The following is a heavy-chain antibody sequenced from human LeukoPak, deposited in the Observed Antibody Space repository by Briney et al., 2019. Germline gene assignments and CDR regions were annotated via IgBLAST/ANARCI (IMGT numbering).Heavy chain of an antibody. CDR3: ARDSSYYDSSGYYPPDY. D-gene: IGHD3-22*01. J-gene: IGHJ4*02. V-gene: IGHV3-33*01. Sequence: PGGSLRLSCAASGFTFSSYGMHWVRQAPGKGLEWVAVIWYDGSNKYYADSVKGRFTISRDNSKNTLYLQMNNLRAEDTAVYYCARDSSYYDSSGYYPPDYWGQGTLVTVSS. CDR1: GFTFSSYG. CDR2: IWYDGSNK.